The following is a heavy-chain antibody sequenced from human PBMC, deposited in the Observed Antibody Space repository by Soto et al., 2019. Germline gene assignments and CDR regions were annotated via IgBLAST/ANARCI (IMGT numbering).Heavy chain of an antibody. CDR2: ISAYNGNT. CDR1: GYTFTSYG. J-gene: IGHJ3*02. Sequence: ASVKVSCKASGYTFTSYGISWVRQAPGQGLEWMGWISAYNGNTNYAQKLQGRVTMTTDTSTSTAYMELRSLRSADTAVYYCATMVRGDSAFDIWGQGTMVTVSS. CDR3: ATMVRGDSAFDI. D-gene: IGHD3-10*01. V-gene: IGHV1-18*01.